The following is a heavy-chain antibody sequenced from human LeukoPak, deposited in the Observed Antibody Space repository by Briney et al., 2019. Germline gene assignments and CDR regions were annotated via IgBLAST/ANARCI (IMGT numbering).Heavy chain of an antibody. Sequence: GGSLRLSCAASGFTFSSYWMSWVRQAPGKGLEWVSSISSSSSYIYYADSVKGRFTISRDNAKNSLYLQMNSLRAEDTAVYYCAREAAAAGRAFDYWGQGTLVTVSS. J-gene: IGHJ4*02. CDR3: AREAAAAGRAFDY. CDR2: ISSSSSYI. V-gene: IGHV3-21*01. CDR1: GFTFSSYW. D-gene: IGHD6-13*01.